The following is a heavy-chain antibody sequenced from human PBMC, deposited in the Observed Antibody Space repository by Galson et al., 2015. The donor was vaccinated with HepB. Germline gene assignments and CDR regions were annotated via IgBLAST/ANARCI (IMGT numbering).Heavy chain of an antibody. V-gene: IGHV5-10-1*01. D-gene: IGHD3-3*01. CDR1: GYSFTSYW. J-gene: IGHJ4*02. CDR3: ASLTIFGVDETDYFDY. CDR2: IDPSDSYT. Sequence: QSGAEVKKPGESLRISCKGSGYSFTSYWISWVRQMPGKGLEWMGRIDPSDSYTNYSPSSQGHVTISADKSISTAYLQWSSLKASDTAMYYCASLTIFGVDETDYFDYWGQGTLVTVSS.